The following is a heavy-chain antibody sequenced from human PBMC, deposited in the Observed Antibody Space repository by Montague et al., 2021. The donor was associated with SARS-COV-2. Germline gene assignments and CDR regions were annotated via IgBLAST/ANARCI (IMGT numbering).Heavy chain of an antibody. CDR2: IHYRGST. CDR3: AREGLHNWFDP. CDR1: NGSINSYY. J-gene: IGHJ5*02. V-gene: IGHV4-59*01. Sequence: SETLSLTCTVSNGSINSYYWSWVRQPPGKRLEWIGYIHYRGSTNYNPSLESRVTMSIDTSKNQFSLKLRSVTAADTAVYFCAREGLHNWFDPWGQGTLVIVSS.